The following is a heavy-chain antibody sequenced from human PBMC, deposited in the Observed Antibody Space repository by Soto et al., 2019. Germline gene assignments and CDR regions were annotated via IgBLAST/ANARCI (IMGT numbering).Heavy chain of an antibody. CDR1: GCSLSTSGVV. CDR3: AHRGSGWSNFDY. V-gene: IGHV2-5*02. D-gene: IGHD6-19*01. Sequence: QITLKESGPTLVKPTQTLTLTCTFSGCSLSTSGVVVGWIRQPPGKALEWLALIYWDDDKRYSPSLKSRLTITKDTSKNQVVLTMTNMDPVDTATYYCAHRGSGWSNFDYWGQGTLVTVSS. CDR2: IYWDDDK. J-gene: IGHJ4*02.